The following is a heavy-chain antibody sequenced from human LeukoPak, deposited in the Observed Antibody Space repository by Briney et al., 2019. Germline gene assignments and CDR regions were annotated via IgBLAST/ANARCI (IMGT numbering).Heavy chain of an antibody. D-gene: IGHD6-19*01. CDR1: GFTFTTYA. CDR3: AKRGGESSGWGPFDY. V-gene: IGHV3-23*01. J-gene: IGHJ4*02. CDR2: IGNSGGDT. Sequence: HSGGSLRLSCAASGFTFTTYAMCWVRQAPGKGLEWVSCIGNSGGDTVYADSVRGRFTVSRDTPRNTLFLEMNSLRAEDTAIYYCAKRGGESSGWGPFDYWGQGTLVTVSS.